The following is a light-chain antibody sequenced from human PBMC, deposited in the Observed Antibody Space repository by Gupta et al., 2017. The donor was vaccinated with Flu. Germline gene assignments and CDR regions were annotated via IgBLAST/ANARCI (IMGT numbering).Light chain of an antibody. J-gene: IGKJ1*01. CDR3: QQSDSGLRT. V-gene: IGKV3-11*01. Sequence: EIVLPQSPATLSLSPGDRATISCRASQSVSSYLAWYQQKPGKAPRLLIYDASNGATGIPARFSGSGSGTDFTLTISSLEPEDFAVYYCQQSDSGLRTFGQGTKVEIK. CDR1: QSVSSY. CDR2: DAS.